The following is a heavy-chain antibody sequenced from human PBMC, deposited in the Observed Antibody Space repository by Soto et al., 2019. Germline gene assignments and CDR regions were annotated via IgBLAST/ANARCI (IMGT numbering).Heavy chain of an antibody. J-gene: IGHJ6*02. D-gene: IGHD1-26*01. CDR2: IYYSGST. CDR3: ARTPSGSYYYGMDV. CDR1: GGSISSYY. Sequence: SETLSLTCTVSGGSISSYYWSCIRQPPGKGLEWIVYIYYSGSTNYNPSLKSRVTISVDTSKNQVVLTMTNMDPVDTATYYCARTPSGSYYYGMDVWGQGTTVTVSS. V-gene: IGHV4-59*01.